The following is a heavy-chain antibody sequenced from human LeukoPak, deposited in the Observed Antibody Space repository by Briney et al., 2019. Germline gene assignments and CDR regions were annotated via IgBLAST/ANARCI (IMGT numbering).Heavy chain of an antibody. CDR1: GGSFSGYY. D-gene: IGHD2-15*01. J-gene: IGHJ4*02. CDR2: INHSGST. V-gene: IGHV4-34*01. CDR3: ARGGYCSGGSCYGGAFDY. Sequence: LETLSLTCAVYGGSFSGYYWSWIRQPPGKGLEWIGEINHSGSTNYNPSLKSRVTISVDTSKNQFSLKLSSVTAADTAVYYCARGGYCSGGSCYGGAFDYWGQGTLVTVSS.